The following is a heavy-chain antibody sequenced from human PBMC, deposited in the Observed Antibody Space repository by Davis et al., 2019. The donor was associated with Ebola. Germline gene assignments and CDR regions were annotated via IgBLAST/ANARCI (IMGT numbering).Heavy chain of an antibody. J-gene: IGHJ3*02. D-gene: IGHD1-1*01. V-gene: IGHV1-18*01. CDR1: GYTFTSYG. CDR2: SYPSNGNT. Sequence: ASVKVSCKASGYTFTSYGITWVRQAPGQGLEWMGWSYPSNGNTHYAQKLQGRVTMTRDTSTSTVYMELSSLTSEDTAVYYCARGQLESQYDAFDIWGQGTLVAVSS. CDR3: ARGQLESQYDAFDI.